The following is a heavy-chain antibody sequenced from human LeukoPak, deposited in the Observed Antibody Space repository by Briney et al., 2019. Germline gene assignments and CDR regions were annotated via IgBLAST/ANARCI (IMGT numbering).Heavy chain of an antibody. D-gene: IGHD3-10*01. CDR1: GGSISSYY. J-gene: IGHJ4*02. V-gene: IGHV4-59*01. CDR2: IYYSGTT. Sequence: SETLSLTCTVSGGSISSYYWSWIRQPPGKGLEWIGYIYYSGTTNYNPSLKSRVTISVDTSKSQFSLKLSSVTAADTTVYYCAREGGSGSYYVYWGQGTLVTVSS. CDR3: AREGGSGSYYVY.